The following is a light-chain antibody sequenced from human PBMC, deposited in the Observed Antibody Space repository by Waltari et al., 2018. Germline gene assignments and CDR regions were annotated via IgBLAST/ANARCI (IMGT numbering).Light chain of an antibody. Sequence: SYELTQPPSVSVSPGQTATITCSGDKLGDKYACWYQQRPGQSPTLVIYQDTNRPTGIPERLSGSNAGNTATLTISGAQAMDEADYYCQAWDSNTVVFGGGTKLTVL. V-gene: IGLV3-1*01. CDR2: QDT. J-gene: IGLJ2*01. CDR1: KLGDKY. CDR3: QAWDSNTVV.